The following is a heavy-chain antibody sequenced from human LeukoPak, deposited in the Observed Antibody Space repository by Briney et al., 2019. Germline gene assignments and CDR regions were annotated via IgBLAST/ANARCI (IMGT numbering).Heavy chain of an antibody. CDR1: GYLFSSYG. V-gene: IGHV1-18*01. Sequence: ASVKVSCKASGYLFSSYGISWVRRAPGQGLEWMGWISAYNGNTNYAQKFQGRVTMTTDTSTRTAYMELRSLRSDDTAVYYCARGFVSYYYDSSGYYYGMDVWGQGTTVTVSS. CDR2: ISAYNGNT. CDR3: ARGFVSYYYDSSGYYYGMDV. D-gene: IGHD3-22*01. J-gene: IGHJ6*02.